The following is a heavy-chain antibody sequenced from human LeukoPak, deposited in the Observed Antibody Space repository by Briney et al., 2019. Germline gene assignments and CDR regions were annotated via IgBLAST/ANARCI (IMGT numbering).Heavy chain of an antibody. CDR2: IYHSGST. CDR1: GGSISNSNW. CDR3: AREAEDAFDI. J-gene: IGHJ3*02. D-gene: IGHD6-25*01. Sequence: SETLSLTCVVSGGSISNSNWWSWVRQPPGKGLEWIGEIYHSGSTNYNPSLKSRVTISVDTSKNQFSLKLSSVTAADTAVYYCAREAEDAFDIWGQGTMVTVSS. V-gene: IGHV4-4*02.